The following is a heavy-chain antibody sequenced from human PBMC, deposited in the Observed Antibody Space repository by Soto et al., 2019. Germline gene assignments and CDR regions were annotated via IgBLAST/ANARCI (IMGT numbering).Heavy chain of an antibody. CDR1: GFTFSSYA. V-gene: IGHV3-23*01. CDR3: AKDYAPYYYDSSGYYGASFDY. J-gene: IGHJ4*02. Sequence: GGSLRLSCAASGFTFSSYAMSWVRQAPGKGLEWVSAISGSGGSTYYADSVKGRFTISRDNSKNTLYLQMNSLRAEDTAVYYCAKDYAPYYYDSSGYYGASFDYWGQGTLVTVSS. D-gene: IGHD3-22*01. CDR2: ISGSGGST.